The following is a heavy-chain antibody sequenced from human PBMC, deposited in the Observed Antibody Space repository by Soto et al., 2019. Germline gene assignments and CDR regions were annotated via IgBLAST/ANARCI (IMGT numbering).Heavy chain of an antibody. V-gene: IGHV5-51*01. Sequence: GESLKISCKGSGYSFTSYWIGWVRQMPGKGLEWMGIIYPGDSDTRYSPSFQGQVTIPPGKSNSPTYLQWSSLKASDTAMYYCARPPYNWNDGTFFDYWGQGTLVTVSS. D-gene: IGHD1-1*01. CDR1: GYSFTSYW. J-gene: IGHJ4*02. CDR2: IYPGDSDT. CDR3: ARPPYNWNDGTFFDY.